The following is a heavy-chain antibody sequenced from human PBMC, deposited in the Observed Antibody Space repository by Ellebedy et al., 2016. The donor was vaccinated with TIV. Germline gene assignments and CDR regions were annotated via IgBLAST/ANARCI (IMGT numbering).Heavy chain of an antibody. CDR1: GFTFSDYY. Sequence: GESLKISXAASGFTFSDYYMSWIRQAPGKGLEWVSYISSSSSYTNYADSVKGRFTISRDNAKNSLYLQMNSLRAEDTAVYYCARDGDGYNHYFDYWGQGTLVTVSS. CDR2: ISSSSSYT. D-gene: IGHD5-24*01. J-gene: IGHJ4*02. V-gene: IGHV3-11*05. CDR3: ARDGDGYNHYFDY.